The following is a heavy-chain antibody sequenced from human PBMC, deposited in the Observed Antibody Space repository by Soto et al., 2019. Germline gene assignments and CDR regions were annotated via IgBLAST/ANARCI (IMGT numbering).Heavy chain of an antibody. CDR2: INHSGST. CDR3: ARERATTVNYYYMDV. Sequence: SETLSLTCAVYGGSFSGYYWSWIRQPPGKGLEWIGEINHSGSTNYNPSLKSRVTISVDTSKNQFSLKLSSVTAADTAVYYCARERATTVNYYYMDVWGKGTTVTV. CDR1: GGSFSGYY. J-gene: IGHJ6*03. V-gene: IGHV4-34*01. D-gene: IGHD4-4*01.